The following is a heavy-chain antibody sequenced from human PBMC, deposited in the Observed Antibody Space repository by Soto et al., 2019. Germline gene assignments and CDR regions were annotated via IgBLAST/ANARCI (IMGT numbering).Heavy chain of an antibody. D-gene: IGHD5-12*01. V-gene: IGHV4-31*03. CDR1: GGSISSGGYY. CDR2: IYYSGST. Sequence: PSETLSLTCTVSGGSISSGGYYWGWIRQHPGKGLEWIGYIYYSGSTYYNPSLKSRITISVDTSKNQFSLKLKSVTTADTAVYYCARDRGGHGYNFDAFDIWGQGTMVTVSS. CDR3: ARDRGGHGYNFDAFDI. J-gene: IGHJ3*02.